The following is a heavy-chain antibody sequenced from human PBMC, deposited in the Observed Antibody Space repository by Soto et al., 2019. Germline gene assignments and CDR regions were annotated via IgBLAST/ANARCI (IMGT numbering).Heavy chain of an antibody. CDR1: GFTFSSYS. Sequence: EVQLVESGGGLVKPGGSLRLSCAASGFTFSSYSMNWVRQAPGKGLEWVSSISSSSSYIYYADSVKGRFTISRDNAKNSLYLQMNSLRAEDMAVYYCARGGNGYSSGWTFDYWGQGTLVTVSS. CDR3: ARGGNGYSSGWTFDY. D-gene: IGHD6-19*01. CDR2: ISSSSSYI. V-gene: IGHV3-21*01. J-gene: IGHJ4*02.